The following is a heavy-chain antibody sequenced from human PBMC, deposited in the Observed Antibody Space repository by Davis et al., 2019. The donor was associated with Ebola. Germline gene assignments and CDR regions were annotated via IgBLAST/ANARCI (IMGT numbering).Heavy chain of an antibody. D-gene: IGHD6-13*01. Sequence: GESLKISCKASGYKFSDYWIGWVRQEPGKGLEWMGIIFPGDSDIRYSPSFQGQVTIPADKSISTVYLQWSSLKASDSAMYYCARQESLYGSIDTWGQGTLVTVSS. CDR1: GYKFSDYW. CDR2: IFPGDSDI. J-gene: IGHJ5*02. CDR3: ARQESLYGSIDT. V-gene: IGHV5-51*01.